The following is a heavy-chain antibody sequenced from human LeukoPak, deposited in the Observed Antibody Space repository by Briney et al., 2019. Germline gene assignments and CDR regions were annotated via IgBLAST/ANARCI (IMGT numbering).Heavy chain of an antibody. J-gene: IGHJ4*02. CDR3: ARMGFCTSATCPYYFDY. Sequence: SETVSLTCTVSGGSISGYYWSWTRQPPGKGLEWIGYIFYIGRTNYNPSLKSRVTISIDTSKNQFSLRLSSVTAADTAVYYCARMGFCTSATCPYYFDYWGQGTLVTASS. D-gene: IGHD2-2*01. CDR1: GGSISGYY. V-gene: IGHV4-59*01. CDR2: IFYIGRT.